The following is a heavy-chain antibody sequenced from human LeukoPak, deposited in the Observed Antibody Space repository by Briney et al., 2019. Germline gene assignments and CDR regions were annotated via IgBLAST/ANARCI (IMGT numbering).Heavy chain of an antibody. Sequence: GGSLRLSCAASGFTFSSYAMSWVRQAPGKGLEWVAIISYDGSNTYHADSVKGRFTISRDNSEDTLYLQMNSLRVEDTAVYYCARDKGYCSHGSCFFAFDYWGQGTLVTVSS. CDR2: ISYDGSNT. V-gene: IGHV3-30-3*01. D-gene: IGHD2-15*01. CDR3: ARDKGYCSHGSCFFAFDY. J-gene: IGHJ4*02. CDR1: GFTFSSYA.